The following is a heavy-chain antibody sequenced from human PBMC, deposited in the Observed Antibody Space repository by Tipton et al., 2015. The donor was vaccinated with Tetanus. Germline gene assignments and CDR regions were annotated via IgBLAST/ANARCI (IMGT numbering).Heavy chain of an antibody. CDR1: GGSISSYY. V-gene: IGHV4-4*07. Sequence: TLSLTCTVSGGSISSYYWSWIRQPAGKGLEWIGRIYTSGSTNYNPSLKSRVTMSVDTSKNQFSLKLSSVTAADTAVYYCARDPPPIAVAGGDAFDIWGQGTMVTVSS. CDR3: ARDPPPIAVAGGDAFDI. CDR2: IYTSGST. D-gene: IGHD6-19*01. J-gene: IGHJ3*02.